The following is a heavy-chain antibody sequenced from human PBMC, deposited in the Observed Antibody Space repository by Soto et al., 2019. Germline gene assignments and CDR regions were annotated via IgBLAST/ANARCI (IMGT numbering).Heavy chain of an antibody. V-gene: IGHV3-7*05. CDR3: ARRYCSSSNCKFEY. Sequence: PGGSLRLSCAASGFTFNNYFMSWVRQAPGKGLEWVAGIKQDGSDKYYVDSVKGRFTISRDNAKNSLYLQMNSLRAEDTAVYYCARRYCSSSNCKFEYWGQGTLVTVSS. J-gene: IGHJ4*02. CDR1: GFTFNNYF. D-gene: IGHD2-2*01. CDR2: IKQDGSDK.